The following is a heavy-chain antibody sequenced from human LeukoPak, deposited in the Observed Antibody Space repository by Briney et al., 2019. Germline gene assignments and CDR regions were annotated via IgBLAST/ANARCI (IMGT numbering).Heavy chain of an antibody. D-gene: IGHD6-19*01. V-gene: IGHV1-69*13. CDR1: GGTFSSYA. CDR3: ARGAEVAATYYYYGMDV. J-gene: IGHJ6*02. Sequence: ASVTVSCKASGGTFSSYAISWVRQAPGQGLEWMGGIIPIFGTANYAQKFQGRVTITADESTSTAYMELSSLRSEDTAVYYCARGAEVAATYYYYGMDVWGQGTTVTVSS. CDR2: IIPIFGTA.